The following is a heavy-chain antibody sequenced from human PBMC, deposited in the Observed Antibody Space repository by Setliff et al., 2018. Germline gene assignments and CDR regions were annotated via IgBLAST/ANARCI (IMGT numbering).Heavy chain of an antibody. J-gene: IGHJ4*02. CDR2: INPKTGGT. Sequence: ASVKVSCKASGYTFVGYYLHWVRQAPGQGLEWMGWINPKTGGTNYAQKFQGRVTMTRDASINTAFMHLSSLRSDDTAVYYCARFSGHNYGSFDSWGQGTLVTVSS. D-gene: IGHD5-18*01. V-gene: IGHV1-2*02. CDR1: GYTFVGYY. CDR3: ARFSGHNYGSFDS.